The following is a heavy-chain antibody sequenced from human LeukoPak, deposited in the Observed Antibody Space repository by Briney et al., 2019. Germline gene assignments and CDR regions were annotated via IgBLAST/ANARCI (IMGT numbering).Heavy chain of an antibody. J-gene: IGHJ1*01. V-gene: IGHV3-9*01. CDR3: VVTGYFQH. CDR1: GFTFDDYA. D-gene: IGHD4-23*01. Sequence: QAGGSLRLSCAASGFTFDDYAMHWVRQPPGKGLEWVSGISWNSGSIGYADSVKGRFTISRDNAKNSLYLQMNSLRAEDTALYYCVVTGYFQHWGQGTLVTVSS. CDR2: ISWNSGSI.